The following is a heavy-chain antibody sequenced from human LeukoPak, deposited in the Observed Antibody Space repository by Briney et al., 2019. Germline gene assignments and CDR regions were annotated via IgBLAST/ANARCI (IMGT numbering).Heavy chain of an antibody. CDR2: MNPNSGNT. D-gene: IGHD4-17*01. CDR1: GYTFTSYD. Sequence: GASVKVSCKASGYTFTSYDINWVRQATGQGLEWMGWMNPNSGNTGYAQKFQGRVTMTRNTSISTAYMELSSLRSDDTAVYYCARDLPYGDYEPDYWGQGTLVTVSS. J-gene: IGHJ4*02. CDR3: ARDLPYGDYEPDY. V-gene: IGHV1-8*01.